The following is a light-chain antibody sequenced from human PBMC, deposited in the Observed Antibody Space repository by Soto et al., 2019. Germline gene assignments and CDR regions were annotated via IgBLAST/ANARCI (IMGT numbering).Light chain of an antibody. J-gene: IGLJ1*01. CDR1: DSNIGSNS. CDR2: YNN. Sequence: QSVLTQPPSASGTAGQVVTISCSGGDSNIGSNSVYWYQHLPRMAPKLLIYYNNPRPSGVPDRFSGSRSGTSASLAIVGLRSEDEAVYYCAAWDASLSACVFGNGTKLTVL. CDR3: AAWDASLSACV. V-gene: IGLV1-47*02.